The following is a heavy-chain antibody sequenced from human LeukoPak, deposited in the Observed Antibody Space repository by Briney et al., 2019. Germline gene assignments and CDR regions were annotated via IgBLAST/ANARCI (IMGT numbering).Heavy chain of an antibody. Sequence: ASVRVSCKASGGTFSSYAISWVRQAPGQGLEWMGGIIPIFGTANYAQKFQGRVTITADESTSTAYMELSSLRSADTAVYYCARKKGGTSYFDYWGQGSLVTVSS. CDR3: ARKKGGTSYFDY. CDR1: GGTFSSYA. D-gene: IGHD1-26*01. V-gene: IGHV1-69*13. J-gene: IGHJ4*02. CDR2: IIPIFGTA.